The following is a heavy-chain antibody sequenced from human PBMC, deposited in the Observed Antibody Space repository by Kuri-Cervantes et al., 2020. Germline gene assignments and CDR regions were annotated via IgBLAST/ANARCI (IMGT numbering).Heavy chain of an antibody. CDR1: GYTFTGYY. V-gene: IGHV1-2*02. Sequence: ASVKVSCKASGYTFTGYYMHWVRQAPGQGLEWMGWINPNSGGTNYAQKFQGRVTMTRDTSISTAYMELSRLRSDDTAVYYCARVTQLRYFDWSQPDAFDIWGQGTMVTVSS. CDR3: ARVTQLRYFDWSQPDAFDI. CDR2: INPNSGGT. D-gene: IGHD3-9*01. J-gene: IGHJ3*02.